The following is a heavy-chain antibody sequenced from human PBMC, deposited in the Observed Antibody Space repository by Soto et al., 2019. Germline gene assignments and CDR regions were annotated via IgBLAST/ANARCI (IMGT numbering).Heavy chain of an antibody. CDR2: ISSSSSYT. CDR3: ARDRGTTVTTYVWFGWFDP. J-gene: IGHJ5*02. Sequence: QVQLVESGGGLVKPGGSLRLSCAASGFTFSDYYMSWIRQAPGKGLEWVSYISSSSSYTNYADSVKGRFTISRDNAKNSLYLQMNSLRAEDTAVYYCARDRGTTVTTYVWFGWFDPWGQGTLVTVSS. CDR1: GFTFSDYY. D-gene: IGHD4-17*01. V-gene: IGHV3-11*05.